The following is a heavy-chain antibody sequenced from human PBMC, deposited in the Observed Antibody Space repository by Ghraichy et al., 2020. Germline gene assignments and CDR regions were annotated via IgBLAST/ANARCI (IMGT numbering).Heavy chain of an antibody. CDR1: GGSISSYY. J-gene: IGHJ6*02. CDR3: ARGSPTYYDFWSGYLGAGGAYYYYYGMDV. V-gene: IGHV4-59*01. CDR2: IYYSGST. D-gene: IGHD3-3*01. Sequence: SQTLSLTCTVSGGSISSYYWSWIRQPPGKGLEWIGYIYYSGSTNYNPSLKSRVTISVDTSKNQFSLKLSSVTAADTAVYYCARGSPTYYDFWSGYLGAGGAYYYYYGMDVWGQGTTVTVSS.